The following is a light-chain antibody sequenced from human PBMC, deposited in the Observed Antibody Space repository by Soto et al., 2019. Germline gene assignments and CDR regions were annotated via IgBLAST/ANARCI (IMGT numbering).Light chain of an antibody. V-gene: IGLV2-14*03. CDR2: DFS. CDR1: SSDVGGYNY. CDR3: CSYSSGSTPWV. J-gene: IGLJ1*01. Sequence: QSVLTQPSSVSGSPGQSITISCTGTSSDVGGYNYVSWYQHHPGKAPKLIIFDFSDRPSGLSDRFSASKSGNTASPTIPGLQAEDQADYYCCSYSSGSTPWVFGTGTKVTVL.